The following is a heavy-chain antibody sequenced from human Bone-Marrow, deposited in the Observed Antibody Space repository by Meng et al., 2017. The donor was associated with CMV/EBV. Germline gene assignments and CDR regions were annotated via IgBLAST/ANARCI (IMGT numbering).Heavy chain of an antibody. CDR1: GYTFTSYY. J-gene: IGHJ4*02. CDR3: ASLRTSTAALDY. D-gene: IGHD6-13*01. Sequence: ASVKVSCKASGYTFTSYYMHWVRQAPGQGLEWMGIINPSGGSTSYAQKFQGRVTMTRDTSISTAYMELSRLRSDDTAVYYCASLRTSTAALDYWGQGTLVTVSS. CDR2: INPSGGST. V-gene: IGHV1-46*01.